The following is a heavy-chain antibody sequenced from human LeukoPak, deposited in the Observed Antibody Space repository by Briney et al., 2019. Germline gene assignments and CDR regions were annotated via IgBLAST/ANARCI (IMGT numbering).Heavy chain of an antibody. D-gene: IGHD6-13*01. Sequence: GGSLRLSCAASGFTFSSYWMSWVRQAPGKGLEWVANIKQDGSEKYYVDSVKGRFTISRDNAKNSLYLQMNSLRAEDTAVYYCARDSSAAGFSRSSYYYYYYMDVWGKGTTVTVSS. CDR3: ARDSSAAGFSRSSYYYYYYMDV. V-gene: IGHV3-7*01. J-gene: IGHJ6*03. CDR2: IKQDGSEK. CDR1: GFTFSSYW.